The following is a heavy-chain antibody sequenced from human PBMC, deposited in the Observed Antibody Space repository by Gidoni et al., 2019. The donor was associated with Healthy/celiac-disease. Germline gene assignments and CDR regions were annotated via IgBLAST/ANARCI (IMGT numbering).Heavy chain of an antibody. CDR1: GYTITSFA. CDR3: ARQGNVAVAGPSVFDY. V-gene: IGHV1-3*01. D-gene: IGHD6-19*01. J-gene: IGHJ4*02. CDR2: INSGNGNT. Sequence: QVQRVLSGADVMKPGASVAVSCKAPGYTITSFAMHWLRQAPGQRLEWMGWINSGNGNTKYSQNFQGRVTITRDTSASTAYMELSSLKSEDTAVYYCARQGNVAVAGPSVFDYWGQGTLVTVSS.